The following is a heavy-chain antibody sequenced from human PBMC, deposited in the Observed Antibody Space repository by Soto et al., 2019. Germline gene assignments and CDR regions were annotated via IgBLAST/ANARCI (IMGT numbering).Heavy chain of an antibody. Sequence: QVQLVQSGAEVKKPGASVKVSCKASGYTFTGYYMHWVRQAPGQGLEWMGWINPNSGGTNYAQKFQGWVTMTRDTSISTAYMELSRLRSDDTAVYYCARASGGTSYYYYGMDVWGQGTTVTVSS. CDR2: INPNSGGT. V-gene: IGHV1-2*04. J-gene: IGHJ6*02. D-gene: IGHD1-26*01. CDR3: ARASGGTSYYYYGMDV. CDR1: GYTFTGYY.